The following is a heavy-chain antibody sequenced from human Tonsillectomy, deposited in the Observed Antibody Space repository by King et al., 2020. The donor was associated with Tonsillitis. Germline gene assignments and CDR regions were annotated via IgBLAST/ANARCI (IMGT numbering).Heavy chain of an antibody. CDR1: GFTFRSYE. CDR2: ISSSGGTI. V-gene: IGHV3-48*03. J-gene: IGHJ4*02. Sequence: VQLVESGGGLVQPGGSLRLSCAASGFTFRSYEMNWVRQAPGKGLEWLSSISSSGGTIYYADSVKGRFTISRDNAKNALYLQMNSLMAEDTAVYYCARVFVDSTSSVDYWGQGTLVTVSS. CDR3: ARVFVDSTSSVDY. D-gene: IGHD6-6*01.